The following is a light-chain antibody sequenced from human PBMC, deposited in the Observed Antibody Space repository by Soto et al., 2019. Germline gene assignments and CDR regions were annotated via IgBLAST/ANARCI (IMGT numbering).Light chain of an antibody. V-gene: IGLV2-14*03. J-gene: IGLJ2*01. Sequence: QSALTQPASVSGSPGQSITISCTGTSSDVGGYKYVSWYQQHPGKAPKLMIYDVSNRPSGVSNRFSGSKSGNTASLTISGLHDEDEADYCCSYYRFLSTVVFGGGTKVTVL. CDR1: SSDVGGYKY. CDR3: SYYRFLSTVV. CDR2: DVS.